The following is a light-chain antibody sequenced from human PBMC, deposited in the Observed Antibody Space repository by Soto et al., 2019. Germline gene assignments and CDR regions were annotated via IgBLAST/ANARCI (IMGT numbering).Light chain of an antibody. CDR2: GAS. J-gene: IGKJ4*01. V-gene: IGKV3-15*01. CDR1: QSVSSSY. Sequence: PGERVTLSCWASQSVSSSYLTWYQQKPGQAPRLLIYGASTRATGIPARFSGSGSGTEFTLTISSLQSEDFAVYYCQQYNNWPPLTFGGGTKVDI. CDR3: QQYNNWPPLT.